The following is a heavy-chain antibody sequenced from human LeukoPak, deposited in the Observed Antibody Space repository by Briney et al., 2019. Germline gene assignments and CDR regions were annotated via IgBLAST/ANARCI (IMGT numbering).Heavy chain of an antibody. CDR1: GGSISSYY. D-gene: IGHD6-13*01. J-gene: IGHJ5*02. V-gene: IGHV4-59*01. CDR3: ATGYSSTWYWFDP. CDR2: IYYSGST. Sequence: PSETLPLTCTVSGGSISSYYWSWIRQPPGKGLEWIGYIYYSGSTNYNPSLKSRVTISVDTSKNQFSLKLSSVTAADTAVYYCATGYSSTWYWFDPWGQGTLVTVSS.